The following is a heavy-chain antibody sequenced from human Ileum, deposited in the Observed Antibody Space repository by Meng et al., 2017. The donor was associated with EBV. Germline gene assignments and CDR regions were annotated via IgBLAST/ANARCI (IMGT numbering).Heavy chain of an antibody. V-gene: IGHV4-34*01. Sequence: LHLWSPKLFNPSETRPLTCVVYVCSCSVYYWTWIRQPPGKGLEWIWETNHSESTNYNPSLKSRFTISVDKNQFSLKLSSVTAADTAVYYCARGFYTYGSSCFDYWGQGTLVTVSS. CDR2: TNHSEST. D-gene: IGHD6-13*01. CDR1: VCSCSVYY. CDR3: ARGFYTYGSSCFDY. J-gene: IGHJ4*02.